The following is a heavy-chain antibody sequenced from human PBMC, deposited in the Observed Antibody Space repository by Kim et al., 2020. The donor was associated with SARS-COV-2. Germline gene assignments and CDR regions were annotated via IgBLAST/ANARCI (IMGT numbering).Heavy chain of an antibody. D-gene: IGHD6-13*01. J-gene: IGHJ1*01. CDR3: ARDGGIAAAGPEYFQH. Sequence: GGSLRLSCAASGFTFSSYSMNWVRQAPGKGLEWVSSISSSSSYINYADSVKGRFTISRDNAKNSLYLQMNSLRAEDTAVYYCARDGGIAAAGPEYFQHWGQGTLVTVSS. V-gene: IGHV3-21*01. CDR2: ISSSSSYI. CDR1: GFTFSSYS.